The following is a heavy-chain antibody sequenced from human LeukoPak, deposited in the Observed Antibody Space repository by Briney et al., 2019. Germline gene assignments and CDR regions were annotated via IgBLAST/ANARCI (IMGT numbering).Heavy chain of an antibody. CDR3: ARRPHTGYSGDWGPHDYYYGMNV. D-gene: IGHD6-19*01. J-gene: IGHJ6*02. Sequence: SETLSLTCTVSGGSISTYYWSWIRQPPGKGLEWIGYIYYTGSTNYNPSLKSRVTISVDTSKNQFSLELSPVTAADTAVYYCARRPHTGYSGDWGPHDYYYGMNVWGQGTTVTVSS. V-gene: IGHV4-59*08. CDR1: GGSISTYY. CDR2: IYYTGST.